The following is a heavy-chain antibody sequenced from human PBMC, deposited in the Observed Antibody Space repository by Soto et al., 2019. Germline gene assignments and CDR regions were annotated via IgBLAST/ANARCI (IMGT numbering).Heavy chain of an antibody. Sequence: VASVKVSCKASGYTFTSYGISWVRQAPGQGLEWMGWISAYNGNTNYAQKLQGRVTMTTDTSTSTAYMELRSLRSDDTAVYYCARDIVVVPAAMNLGGSDYYYGMDVWGQGTTVTVSS. J-gene: IGHJ6*02. CDR2: ISAYNGNT. CDR1: GYTFTSYG. V-gene: IGHV1-18*01. D-gene: IGHD2-2*01. CDR3: ARDIVVVPAAMNLGGSDYYYGMDV.